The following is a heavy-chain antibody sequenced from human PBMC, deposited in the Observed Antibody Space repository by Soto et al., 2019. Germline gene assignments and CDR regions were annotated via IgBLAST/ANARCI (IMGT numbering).Heavy chain of an antibody. J-gene: IGHJ4*02. CDR3: AKATEAIAVAGTFDY. Sequence: GVSQRLSWAASGVTFSSYAMSWVRPAPGKGLEWVSAISGSGGSTYYADSVKGRFTISRDNSKNTVYLQMNSLRAEDTAVYYCAKATEAIAVAGTFDYWGQGTLVTVSS. D-gene: IGHD6-19*01. CDR1: GVTFSSYA. V-gene: IGHV3-23*01. CDR2: ISGSGGST.